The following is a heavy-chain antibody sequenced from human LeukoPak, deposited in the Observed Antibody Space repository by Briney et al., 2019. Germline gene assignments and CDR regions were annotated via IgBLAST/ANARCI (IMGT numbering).Heavy chain of an antibody. CDR1: GGSISSGDYY. V-gene: IGHV4-30-4*08. CDR3: ARGDTYYYDSSGYGTLSWFDP. CDR2: IYYSGST. J-gene: IGHJ5*02. Sequence: SETLSLTCTVSGGSISSGDYYWSWIRQPPGKGLEWIGYIYYSGSTYYNPSLKSRVTISVATSKNQFSLKLSSVTAADTAVYYCARGDTYYYDSSGYGTLSWFDPWGQGTLVTVSS. D-gene: IGHD3-22*01.